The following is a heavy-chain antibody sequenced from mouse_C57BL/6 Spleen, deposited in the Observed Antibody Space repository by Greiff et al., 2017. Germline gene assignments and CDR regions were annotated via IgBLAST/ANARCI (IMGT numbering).Heavy chain of an antibody. V-gene: IGHV1-82*01. CDR1: GYAFSSSW. CDR3: AREGYYYGRSEGFDY. Sequence: QVQLQQSGPELVKPGASVKISCKASGYAFSSSWMNWVKQRPGKGLEWIGRIYPAAGDTNYNGKFKGKATLTADKSSSTAYMQLSSLTSEDSAVYFCAREGYYYGRSEGFDYWGQGTTLTVSS. D-gene: IGHD1-1*01. J-gene: IGHJ2*01. CDR2: IYPAAGDT.